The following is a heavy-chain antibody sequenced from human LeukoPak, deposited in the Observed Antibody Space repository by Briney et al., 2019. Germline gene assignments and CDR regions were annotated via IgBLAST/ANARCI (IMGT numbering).Heavy chain of an antibody. CDR1: GFTFSSYS. CDR3: ARGPRMIVVPYYDY. D-gene: IGHD3-22*01. Sequence: GGSLRLSCAASGFTFSSYSMNWVRQAPGKGLEWVSSISSSSSYIYYADSVKGRFTISRDNAKNSLYLQMNSLRAEDTAVYYCARGPRMIVVPYYDYWGQGTLVTVSS. CDR2: ISSSSSYI. V-gene: IGHV3-21*01. J-gene: IGHJ4*02.